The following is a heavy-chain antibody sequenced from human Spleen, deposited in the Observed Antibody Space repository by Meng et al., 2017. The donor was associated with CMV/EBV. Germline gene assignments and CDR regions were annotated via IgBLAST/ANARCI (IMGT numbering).Heavy chain of an antibody. D-gene: IGHD3-3*01. CDR2: IKSNTHGGTT. CDR1: GFTFTNAW. CDR3: TTGPDDSDV. J-gene: IGHJ6*02. Sequence: GESLKISCVGSGFTFTNAWMSWVRQAPGKGLEWVGRIKSNTHGGTTDFAAPVKGRFTISRDDSKNTLYLQMNSLKIDDTGVYYCTTGPDDSDVWGQGTTVTVSS. V-gene: IGHV3-15*01.